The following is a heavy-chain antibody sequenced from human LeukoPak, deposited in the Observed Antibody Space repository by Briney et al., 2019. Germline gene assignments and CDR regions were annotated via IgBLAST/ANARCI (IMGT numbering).Heavy chain of an antibody. CDR3: ARVGPMGHRVATDFDY. V-gene: IGHV1-2*02. J-gene: IGHJ4*02. D-gene: IGHD5-12*01. CDR2: INPNSGGT. Sequence: ASVKVSCKASGYTFTGYYMHWVRQAPGQGLEWMGWINPNSGGTNYAQKSQGRVTMTRDTSISTAYMELSRLRSDDTAVYYCARVGPMGHRVATDFDYWGQGTLVTVSS. CDR1: GYTFTGYY.